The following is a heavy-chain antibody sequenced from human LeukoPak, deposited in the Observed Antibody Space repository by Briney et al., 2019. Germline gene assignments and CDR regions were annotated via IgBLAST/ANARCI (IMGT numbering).Heavy chain of an antibody. CDR2: ISADGQVT. D-gene: IGHD3-10*01. V-gene: IGHV3-23*01. J-gene: IGHJ4*02. Sequence: PGGSLRLSCAGSGFAIGIYSMSWVRQDPGMGLEWVSSISADGQVTYDADSVEGRFTVSRDNSKSTLYLQLNSLRAEDTATYYCARDPYNTILYRLAHWGQGALVTVSS. CDR3: ARDPYNTILYRLAH. CDR1: GFAIGIYS.